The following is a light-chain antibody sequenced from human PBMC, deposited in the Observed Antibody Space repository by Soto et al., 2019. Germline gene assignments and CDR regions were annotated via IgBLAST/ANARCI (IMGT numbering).Light chain of an antibody. V-gene: IGKV1-27*01. CDR3: QKYSSVPV. J-gene: IGKJ3*01. CDR2: AAS. Sequence: DIQMTQSPTSLSASVGDRVTITCRASQGIRNFVAWYQQKPGKAPKLLIYAASTLQTGVPSRFSGSGSGTVFPLISSRLPPEDVTTYSCQKYSSVPVFGPGTKVEIK. CDR1: QGIRNF.